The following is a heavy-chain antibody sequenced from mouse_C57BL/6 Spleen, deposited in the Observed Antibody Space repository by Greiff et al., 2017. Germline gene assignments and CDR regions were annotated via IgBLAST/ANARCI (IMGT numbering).Heavy chain of an antibody. CDR1: GYTFTTYP. V-gene: IGHV1-47*01. D-gene: IGHD1-1*01. Sequence: QVQLQQSGAELVKPGASVKMSCKASGYTFTTYPIEWLKQNHGKSLEWIGNFHPYNDDTKYNEKFKGKATLTVDKSSSTVYLELSRITSDDSAVYYSARTAYYSSSYSFDDWGEGTTLRVSS. CDR2: FHPYNDDT. J-gene: IGHJ2*01. CDR3: ARTAYYSSSYSFDD.